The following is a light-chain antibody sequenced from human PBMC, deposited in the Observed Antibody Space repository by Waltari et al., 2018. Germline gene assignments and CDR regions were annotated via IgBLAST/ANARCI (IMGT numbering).Light chain of an antibody. J-gene: IGKJ2*01. CDR2: GAS. CDR1: QSVTSSY. Sequence: EIVLTQSPGTLSLSPGERASLSCRASQSVTSSYLAWYQQKPGQAPRLPIYGASSRATGIPDRFSGSGSGTDFTLTISRLEPEDFAVYYCQQYGSLGQGTKVEIK. V-gene: IGKV3-20*01. CDR3: QQYGS.